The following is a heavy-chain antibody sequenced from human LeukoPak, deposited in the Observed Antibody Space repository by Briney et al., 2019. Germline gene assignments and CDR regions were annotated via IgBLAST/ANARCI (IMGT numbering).Heavy chain of an antibody. V-gene: IGHV3-74*01. CDR1: GFTFSSYW. CDR2: MNSDGSIT. J-gene: IGHJ4*02. Sequence: GGSLRLSCAASGFTFSSYWMHWVRHAPGKGLMWVSRMNSDGSITSYADSVKGRFTISRDNAKNTLYVQMNSLRAEDTAVYYCARVRAKFSPHFDNWGQGTLVTVSS. D-gene: IGHD4/OR15-4a*01. CDR3: ARVRAKFSPHFDN.